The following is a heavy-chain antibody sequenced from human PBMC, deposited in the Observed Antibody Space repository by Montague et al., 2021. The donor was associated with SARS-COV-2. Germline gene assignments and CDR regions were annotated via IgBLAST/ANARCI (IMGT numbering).Heavy chain of an antibody. D-gene: IGHD1-26*01. CDR2: ISSDGSGT. CDR3: ARDTDSGSYWDAFDI. J-gene: IGHJ3*02. Sequence: SLRLSCAASGFTFSSYWMHWVRQAPGKGLVWVSRISSDGSGTTYADSVKGRFTISRDNAKNTLYLQVNSLRAEDTAVYYCARDTDSGSYWDAFDIRGQGTMVTVSS. V-gene: IGHV3-74*01. CDR1: GFTFSSYW.